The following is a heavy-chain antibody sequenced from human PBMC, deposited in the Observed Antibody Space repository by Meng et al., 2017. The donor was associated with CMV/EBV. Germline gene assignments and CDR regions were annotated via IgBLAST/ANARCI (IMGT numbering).Heavy chain of an antibody. CDR3: ARYSSGWHPRLHDYYYYYGMDV. D-gene: IGHD6-19*01. V-gene: IGHV3-30-3*01. CDR1: GFTFSSYA. CDR2: ISYDGSNK. Sequence: GGSLRLSCAASGFTFSSYAMHWVRQAPGKGLEWVAIISYDGSNKYYADSVKGRFTISRDNSRNTLYLQMNSLRAEDTAVYYCARYSSGWHPRLHDYYYYYGMDVWGQGTTVTVSS. J-gene: IGHJ6*02.